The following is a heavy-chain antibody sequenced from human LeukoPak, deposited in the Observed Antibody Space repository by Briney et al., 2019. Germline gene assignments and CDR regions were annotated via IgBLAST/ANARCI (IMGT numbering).Heavy chain of an antibody. J-gene: IGHJ6*03. CDR2: IKSKTDGGTT. CDR1: GFSVTSYW. CDR3: TTAGSNYYDSSGYYPPYYYYYMDV. V-gene: IGHV3-15*01. Sequence: PGGSLRLSCGVSGFSVTSYWMSWVRQAPGKGLEWVGRIKSKTDGGTTDYAAPVKGRFTISRDDSKNTLYLQMNSLKTEDTAVYYCTTAGSNYYDSSGYYPPYYYYYMDVWGKGTTVTVSS. D-gene: IGHD3-22*01.